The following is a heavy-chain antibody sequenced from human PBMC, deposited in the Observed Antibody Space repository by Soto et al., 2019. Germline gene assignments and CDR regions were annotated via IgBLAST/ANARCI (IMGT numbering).Heavy chain of an antibody. Sequence: QVQLVQSGAEVKKPGSSVKVSCKASGGTFSSYAISWVRQAPGQGLEWMGGIIPIVGTANYAQKFQGRVTSPADKSTSTAYMELSSLRSEDTAVYYCATEVVAAMKTFDYWGQGTLVTVSS. J-gene: IGHJ4*02. V-gene: IGHV1-69*06. CDR3: ATEVVAAMKTFDY. D-gene: IGHD2-15*01. CDR1: GGTFSSYA. CDR2: IIPIVGTA.